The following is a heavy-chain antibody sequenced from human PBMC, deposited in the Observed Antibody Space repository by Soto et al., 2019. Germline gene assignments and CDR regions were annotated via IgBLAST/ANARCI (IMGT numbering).Heavy chain of an antibody. CDR1: GFTFSSYA. Sequence: EVQLLESGGGLVQPGGSLRLSCAASGFTFSSYAMTWVRQAPGKGLEWVSAISGSGTNRYYADSVKGRFTISRDNSKNTLYPQMNSPRAEDTAVYYCAKDRVDYGDYRGLDYWGQGTLVTVSS. J-gene: IGHJ4*02. V-gene: IGHV3-23*01. D-gene: IGHD4-17*01. CDR2: ISGSGTNR. CDR3: AKDRVDYGDYRGLDY.